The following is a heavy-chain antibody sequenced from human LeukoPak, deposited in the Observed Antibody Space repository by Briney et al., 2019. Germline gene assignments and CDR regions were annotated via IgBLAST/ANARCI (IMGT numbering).Heavy chain of an antibody. CDR3: AKDFGPPGIYFDCLPGYCYGMDV. CDR1: GFTFDDYA. CDR2: ISWNSGSI. J-gene: IGHJ6*02. D-gene: IGHD3-9*01. V-gene: IGHV3-9*01. Sequence: GRSLRLSCAASGFTFDDYAMHWVRQAPGKGLEWVSGISWNSGSIGYADSVKGRFTISRDNAKNSLYLQMSSLRAEDTALYYCAKDFGPPGIYFDCLPGYCYGMDVWGQGTTVTVAS.